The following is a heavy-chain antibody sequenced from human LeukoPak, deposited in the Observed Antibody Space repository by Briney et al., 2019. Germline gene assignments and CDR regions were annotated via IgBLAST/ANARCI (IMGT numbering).Heavy chain of an antibody. J-gene: IGHJ4*02. V-gene: IGHV4-31*03. Sequence: PSETLSLTCTVSGGSISSGGYYWSWIRQHPGKGLEWIGYIYHSGSTYYNPSLKSRVTISVDTSKNQFSLKLSSVTAADTAVYYCARVATGAFDYWGQGTLVTVSS. CDR1: GGSISSGGYY. CDR2: IYHSGST. D-gene: IGHD1-14*01. CDR3: ARVATGAFDY.